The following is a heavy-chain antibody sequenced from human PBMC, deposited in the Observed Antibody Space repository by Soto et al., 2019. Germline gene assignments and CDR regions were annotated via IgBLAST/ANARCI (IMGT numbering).Heavy chain of an antibody. V-gene: IGHV3-53*01. CDR2: LYDMDGS. CDR3: ATWHEREHAYDV. D-gene: IGHD1-1*01. J-gene: IGHJ3*01. Sequence: DVQLVESGGGLIQPGESLRLSCGAFGFTISGKKYVAWVRQAPGKGLEWVSALYDMDGSFYADSVKGRFTTSSDSSKTTVYLQMNDLRPDDTAVYYCATWHEREHAYDVWGLGTTVTVSS. CDR1: GFTISGKKY.